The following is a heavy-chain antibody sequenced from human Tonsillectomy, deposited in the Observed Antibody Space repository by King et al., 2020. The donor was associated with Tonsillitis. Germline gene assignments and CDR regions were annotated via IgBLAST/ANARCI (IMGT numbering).Heavy chain of an antibody. CDR2: LSGSGSST. CDR3: ARASGGLSGSYPLNAFDV. V-gene: IGHV3-23*04. J-gene: IGHJ3*01. D-gene: IGHD1-26*01. Sequence: QLVQSGGGLVQPGGSLRLSCAASGFTFSSYAMSWVRQAPGKGLEWVSTLSGSGSSTYYADSVKGRLTISRDNSKNTLYLQMSSLRAADTAVYYCARASGGLSGSYPLNAFDVWGQGTMVTVS. CDR1: GFTFSSYA.